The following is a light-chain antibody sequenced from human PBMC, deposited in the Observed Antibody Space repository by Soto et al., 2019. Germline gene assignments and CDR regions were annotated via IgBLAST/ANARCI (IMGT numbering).Light chain of an antibody. J-gene: IGKJ4*01. CDR1: QSVSSN. CDR3: QQYNNWPEVT. V-gene: IGKV3D-15*01. CDR2: GAS. Sequence: EIVMTQSPATLSVSPWERATLSCRASQSVSSNLAWYQQKPGQAPRLLVYGASTRATGIPARFSGSGSGTEFTLTISSLQSEDFAVYYCQQYNNWPEVTFGGGTKVDIK.